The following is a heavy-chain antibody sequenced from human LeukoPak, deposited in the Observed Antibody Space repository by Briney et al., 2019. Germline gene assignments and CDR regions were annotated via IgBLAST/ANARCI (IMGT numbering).Heavy chain of an antibody. D-gene: IGHD2-2*02. CDR1: GFTFSSYA. V-gene: IGHV3-23*01. J-gene: IGHJ4*02. Sequence: GGSLRLSCAASGFTFSSYAMSWVRQAPGKGLEWVSGISRSGDSTYYADSVKGRFTISRVNAKNSLYLQMNSLRAEDTAVYYCARGALGYCSSTSCYSAGYWGQGTLVTVSS. CDR2: ISRSGDST. CDR3: ARGALGYCSSTSCYSAGY.